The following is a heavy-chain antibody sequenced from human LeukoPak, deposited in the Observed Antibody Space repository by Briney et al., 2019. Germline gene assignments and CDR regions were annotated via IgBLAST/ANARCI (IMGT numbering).Heavy chain of an antibody. CDR3: ATGKIYCSTTSCSDDS. Sequence: ASVKVSCKVSGYTLTELSMHWVRQAPGKGLEWMGGFHPEDGETVYAQKFQDRVTMTEDTSTDTAYMELSSLRSEDTAVYYCATGKIYCSTTSCSDDSWGQGTLVTVSS. J-gene: IGHJ4*02. CDR1: GYTLTELS. V-gene: IGHV1-24*01. CDR2: FHPEDGET. D-gene: IGHD2-2*01.